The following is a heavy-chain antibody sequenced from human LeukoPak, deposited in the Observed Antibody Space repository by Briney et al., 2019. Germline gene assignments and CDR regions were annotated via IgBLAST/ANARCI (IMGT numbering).Heavy chain of an antibody. CDR1: GYTFTSYY. CDR2: IIPIFGTA. D-gene: IGHD1/OR15-1a*01. V-gene: IGHV1-69*05. J-gene: IGHJ5*02. Sequence: GASVKVSCKASGYTFTSYYMHWVRQAPGQGLEWMGGIIPIFGTANYAQKFQGRVTITTDESTSTAYMELSSLRSEDTAVYYCAREPQGYNWNSGLDPWGQGTLVTVSS. CDR3: AREPQGYNWNSGLDP.